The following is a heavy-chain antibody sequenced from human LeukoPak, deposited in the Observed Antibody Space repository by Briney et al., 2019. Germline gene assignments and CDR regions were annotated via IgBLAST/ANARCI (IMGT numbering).Heavy chain of an antibody. Sequence: PSETLSLACTVSGGSISSYYWSWIRQPAGKGLEWIGRIYTSGSTNYNPSLKSRVTMSVDTSKNQLSLKLSSVTAADTAVYYCARDDILTGYNYWGQGTLVTVSS. CDR1: GGSISSYY. D-gene: IGHD3-9*01. J-gene: IGHJ4*02. V-gene: IGHV4-4*07. CDR3: ARDDILTGYNY. CDR2: IYTSGST.